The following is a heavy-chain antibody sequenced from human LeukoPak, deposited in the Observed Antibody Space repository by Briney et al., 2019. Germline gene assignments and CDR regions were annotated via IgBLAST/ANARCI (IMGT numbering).Heavy chain of an antibody. V-gene: IGHV3-23*01. CDR2: ISGSGGST. CDR1: GFTFSDYY. CDR3: AKVSRDIVIVAAAIPHPLLGYYMDV. J-gene: IGHJ6*03. Sequence: GGSLRLSCAASGFTFSDYYMSWIRQAPGKGLEWVSVISGSGGSTYYADSVKGRFTISRDNSKNTLYLQMNSLRAEDTAVYYCAKVSRDIVIVAAAIPHPLLGYYMDVWGKGTTVTVSS. D-gene: IGHD2-2*02.